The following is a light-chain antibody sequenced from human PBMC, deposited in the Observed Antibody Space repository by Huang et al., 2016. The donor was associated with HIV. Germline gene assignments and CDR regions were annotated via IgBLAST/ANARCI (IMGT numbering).Light chain of an antibody. J-gene: IGKJ4*01. CDR3: QQYYSTPLT. Sequence: IVMTQSPDSLAVSLGERTTINCKSSQSVLSSSNDKNFLAWYHEKPGQPPKLLIYCASTRESGVPDRLSGSGSGTDFTLTSSSLQAEDVAVYYCQQYYSTPLTFGGGTRVEIK. V-gene: IGKV4-1*01. CDR1: QSVLSSSNDKNF. CDR2: CAS.